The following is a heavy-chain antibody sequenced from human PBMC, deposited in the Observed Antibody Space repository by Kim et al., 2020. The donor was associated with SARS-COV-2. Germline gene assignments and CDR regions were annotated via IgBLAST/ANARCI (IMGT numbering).Heavy chain of an antibody. CDR1: GYTLTELS. CDR3: ATRPTGYSYRGKTNWFDP. CDR2: FDPEDGET. V-gene: IGHV1-24*01. Sequence: ASVKVSCKVSGYTLTELSMHWVRQAPGKGLEWMGGFDPEDGETIYAQKFQGRVTMTEDTSTDTAYMELSSLRSEDTAVYYCATRPTGYSYRGKTNWFDPWGQGTLVTVSS. D-gene: IGHD5-18*01. J-gene: IGHJ5*02.